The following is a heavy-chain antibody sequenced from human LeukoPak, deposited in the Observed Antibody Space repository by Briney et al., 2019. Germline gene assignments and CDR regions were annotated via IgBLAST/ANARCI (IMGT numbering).Heavy chain of an antibody. D-gene: IGHD3-3*01. CDR2: IIPIFGTA. V-gene: IGHV1-69*06. J-gene: IGHJ4*02. Sequence: GASVKVSCKASGGTFSSYAISWVRQAPGQGLEWMGGIIPIFGTANYAQKFQGRVTITADKSTSTSYMELSSLRSEDTAVYYCARVAGHITIFGQIDYWGQGTLVTVSS. CDR1: GGTFSSYA. CDR3: ARVAGHITIFGQIDY.